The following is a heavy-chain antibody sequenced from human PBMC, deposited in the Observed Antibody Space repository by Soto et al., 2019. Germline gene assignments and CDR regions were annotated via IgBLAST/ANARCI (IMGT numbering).Heavy chain of an antibody. CDR2: INHSGST. J-gene: IGHJ4*02. CDR3: ARRMYYYGSGSYPNPIDY. Sequence: SETLSLTCAVYGGSFSGYYWSWIRQPPGKGLEWIGEINHSGSTNYNPSLKSRVTISVDTPKNQFSLKLSSVTAADTAVYYCARRMYYYGSGSYPNPIDYWGQGTLVTVSS. D-gene: IGHD3-10*01. CDR1: GGSFSGYY. V-gene: IGHV4-34*01.